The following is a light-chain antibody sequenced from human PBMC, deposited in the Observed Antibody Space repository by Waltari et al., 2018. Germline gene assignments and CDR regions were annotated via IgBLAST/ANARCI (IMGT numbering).Light chain of an antibody. CDR2: GVS. V-gene: IGKV3-15*01. J-gene: IGKJ2*01. Sequence: EIVMAQSPATLSVSPGERATLSCRPSQSISNNLAWYQQKVGHAPRLLMYGVSTRTNGIPARFSGSESGTEFTLTISSLQSEDFAVYYCQQYNNWPYTFGQGTKLEIK. CDR1: QSISNN. CDR3: QQYNNWPYT.